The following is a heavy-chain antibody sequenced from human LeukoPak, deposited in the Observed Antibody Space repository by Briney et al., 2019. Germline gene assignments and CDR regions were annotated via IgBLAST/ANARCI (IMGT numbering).Heavy chain of an antibody. CDR1: GFIFNKAW. V-gene: IGHV3-15*01. CDR2: IKSNNDGGTT. CDR3: TPVMVKDRGF. J-gene: IGHJ4*02. D-gene: IGHD2-21*01. Sequence: PGGSLRLSCAASGFIFNKAWMNWVRQAPGKGPEWVGRIKSNNDGGTTDYASPVEGRFIISRDDSKNTIYLQMNRLIIDDTAIYYCTPVMVKDRGFWGQGTLVTVSS.